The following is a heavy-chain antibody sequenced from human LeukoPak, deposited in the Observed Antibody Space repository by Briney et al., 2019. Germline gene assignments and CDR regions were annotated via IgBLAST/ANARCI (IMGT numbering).Heavy chain of an antibody. CDR3: ARDWVITTSFSSDPPGY. J-gene: IGHJ4*02. Sequence: GGSLRLSCAPSGFTFRRYWMSWVRQAPGKGLEWVANIKEDGSEKYYVDSVKGRFTISRDNAKNSLYLQMNSLRAEDTAVYYCARDWVITTSFSSDPPGYWGQGTLVTVSS. CDR1: GFTFRRYW. V-gene: IGHV3-7*01. D-gene: IGHD3-22*01. CDR2: IKEDGSEK.